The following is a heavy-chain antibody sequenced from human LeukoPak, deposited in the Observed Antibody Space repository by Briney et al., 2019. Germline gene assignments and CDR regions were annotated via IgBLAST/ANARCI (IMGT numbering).Heavy chain of an antibody. CDR2: IYYSGTT. V-gene: IGHV4-39*01. Sequence: SETLSLTCSVSGDSISNGDYYWGWVRQSPLKGLEWIARIYYSGTTFYNPSFMSRATISLDTSNNRFSLEVNSVSAADTAVYYCARQDHRDHGDPNWLDPWGPGTLVTVSS. CDR3: ARQDHRDHGDPNWLDP. J-gene: IGHJ5*02. CDR1: GDSISNGDYY. D-gene: IGHD4-17*01.